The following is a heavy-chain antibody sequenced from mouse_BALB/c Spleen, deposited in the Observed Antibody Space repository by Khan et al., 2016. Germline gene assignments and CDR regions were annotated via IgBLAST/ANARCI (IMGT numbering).Heavy chain of an antibody. Sequence: QIQLVQSGPELRKPGEAVKISCKASEYTFTNYGMTWVKQAPGKGLKWMGWINTYTGEPTCADDFKGRFAFSLETSASTAYLQISSLKNEDTATSFCARGIYYNYDSYFDYWGQGTTLTVTS. V-gene: IGHV9-3-1*01. CDR3: ARGIYYNYDSYFDY. CDR1: EYTFTNYG. CDR2: INTYTGEP. D-gene: IGHD2-4*01. J-gene: IGHJ2*01.